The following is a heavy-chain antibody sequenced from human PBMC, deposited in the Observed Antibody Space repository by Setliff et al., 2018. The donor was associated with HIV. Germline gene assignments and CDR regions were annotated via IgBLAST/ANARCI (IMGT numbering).Heavy chain of an antibody. CDR1: GVSINNSNW. V-gene: IGHV4-4*02. Sequence: SETLSLTCTLSGVSINNSNWWSWVRQSPGKGLEWIGEIYHSGTTRSNPSLQSRVTISLDTSNNQFSLKLTSVTAADTAMYYCASFFVTTVTNQDYWGQGTPVTVSS. D-gene: IGHD4-17*01. CDR3: ASFFVTTVTNQDY. CDR2: IYHSGTT. J-gene: IGHJ4*02.